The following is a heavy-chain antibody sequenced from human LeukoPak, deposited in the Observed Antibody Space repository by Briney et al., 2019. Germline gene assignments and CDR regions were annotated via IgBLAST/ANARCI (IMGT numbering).Heavy chain of an antibody. CDR3: ARGQGSGYSSSWFSSRGEYFQH. CDR1: GGTFSSYA. V-gene: IGHV1-69*06. Sequence: ASVKVSCKASGGTFSSYAISWVRQAPGQGLEWMGGIIPIFGTANYAQKFQGRVTITADKSTSTAYMELSSLRSEDTAVYYCARGQGSGYSSSWFSSRGEYFQHWGQGTLVTVSS. CDR2: IIPIFGTA. D-gene: IGHD6-13*01. J-gene: IGHJ1*01.